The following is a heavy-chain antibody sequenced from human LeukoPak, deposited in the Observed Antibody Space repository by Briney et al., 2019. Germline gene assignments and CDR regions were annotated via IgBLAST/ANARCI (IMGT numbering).Heavy chain of an antibody. D-gene: IGHD5-12*01. CDR2: INHSGST. Sequence: SETLSLTCAVYGGSFSGYYWSWIRQPPGKGLEWIGEINHSGSTNYNPSLKSRVTISVDTSKNQCSLKLSSVPAADTAVYYCARGGGYSGYWFDPWGQGTLVTVSS. V-gene: IGHV4-34*01. CDR1: GGSFSGYY. CDR3: ARGGGYSGYWFDP. J-gene: IGHJ5*02.